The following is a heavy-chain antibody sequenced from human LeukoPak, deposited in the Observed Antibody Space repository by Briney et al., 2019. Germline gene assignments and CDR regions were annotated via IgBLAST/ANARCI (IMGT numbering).Heavy chain of an antibody. J-gene: IGHJ4*02. CDR3: ARDGGYDFWSGYYQDY. Sequence: GGSLRLSCAASGFTFSSYWMHWVRQAPGKGPEWVALISYDANIGSNKYYADSVKGRFTISRDNSKNTLYLQMNSLRAEDTAVYYCARDGGYDFWSGYYQDYWGQGTLVTVSS. V-gene: IGHV3-30-3*01. CDR2: ISYDANIGSNK. CDR1: GFTFSSYW. D-gene: IGHD3-3*01.